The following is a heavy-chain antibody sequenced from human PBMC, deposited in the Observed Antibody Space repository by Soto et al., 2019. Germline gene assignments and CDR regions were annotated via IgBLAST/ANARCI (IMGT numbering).Heavy chain of an antibody. V-gene: IGHV1-69*01. D-gene: IGHD2-15*01. CDR1: GRTFSSYA. CDR2: IIPIVGTA. J-gene: IGHJ6*02. CDR3: ARGYCSGGSCYYHHYYYGMDV. Sequence: QVQLVQSGSEVKKPRSSVKVSCKASGRTFSSYAISWARQAPGQGLEWMGGIIPIVGTANYAQKFQGRVTITADEYTSTAYMELSSLRSEDTAVYYCARGYCSGGSCYYHHYYYGMDVWGQGTTVTVSS.